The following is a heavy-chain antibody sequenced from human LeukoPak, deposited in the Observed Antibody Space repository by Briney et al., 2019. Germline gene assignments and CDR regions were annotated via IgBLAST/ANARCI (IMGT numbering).Heavy chain of an antibody. CDR3: ARRGLVVVTTGAFDI. J-gene: IGHJ3*02. V-gene: IGHV4-59*08. D-gene: IGHD3-22*01. CDR2: VYYSGST. CDR1: GASVKSDY. Sequence: PSETLSLTCSVSGASVKSDYWSWIRQSPGKGLEWIANVYYSGSTNYNPSLKSRVTISVDTSKNQFSLKLSSVTAADTAVYYCARRGLVVVTTGAFDIWGQGTMVTVSS.